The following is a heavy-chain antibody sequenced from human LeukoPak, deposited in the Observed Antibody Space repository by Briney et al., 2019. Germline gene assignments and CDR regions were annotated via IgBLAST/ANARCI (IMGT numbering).Heavy chain of an antibody. CDR2: IWYDGSSK. J-gene: IGHJ4*02. CDR3: SRETTTLDY. Sequence: PGGSLRLSCAASGFTFSRYGIHWVRQAPGKGLEWVAVIWYDGSSKFYADSVKGRFTISRDNSKNTLYLQMNSLRAEDTAVYYCSRETTTLDYWGQGTLVTVSS. CDR1: GFTFSRYG. V-gene: IGHV3-33*01. D-gene: IGHD1-26*01.